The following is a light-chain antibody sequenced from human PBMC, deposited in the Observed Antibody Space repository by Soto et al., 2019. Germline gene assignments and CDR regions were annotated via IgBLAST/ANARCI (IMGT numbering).Light chain of an antibody. Sequence: DIQITQSPSTLSASVGDRVAIACRASQSISSWLAWYQQKPGKAPKLLIYDASSLESGVPSRFSGSGSGTEFTLTISSLQPDDFATYYCQQYNSYSRTFGQGTQGGYQ. CDR3: QQYNSYSRT. V-gene: IGKV1-5*01. J-gene: IGKJ1*01. CDR2: DAS. CDR1: QSISSW.